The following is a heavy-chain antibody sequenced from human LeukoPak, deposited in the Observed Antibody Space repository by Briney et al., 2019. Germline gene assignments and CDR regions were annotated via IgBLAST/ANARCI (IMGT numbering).Heavy chain of an antibody. CDR3: ARGDYYDSSGYYA. V-gene: IGHV3-30*03. J-gene: IGHJ5*02. Sequence: GSLRLSCAASGFTFSSYGIHWVRQAPGKGLEGVAVISYDGSNKYYADSVKGRFTISRDNSKNTLYLQMNSLRAEDTAVYYCARGDYYDSSGYYAWGQGTLVTVSS. CDR1: GFTFSSYG. CDR2: ISYDGSNK. D-gene: IGHD3-22*01.